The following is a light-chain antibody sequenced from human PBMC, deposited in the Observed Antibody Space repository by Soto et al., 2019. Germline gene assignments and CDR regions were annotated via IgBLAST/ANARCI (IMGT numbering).Light chain of an antibody. Sequence: QSVLTQPASVSGSPGPSITISCTGTSSDVGGYNYVSWYQQHPGKAPKLMIYDVSNRPSGVSNRFSGSKSGNTASLTISGLQAEDEADYYCSSYTSSSTLVFGTGTKVTVL. CDR2: DVS. V-gene: IGLV2-14*01. J-gene: IGLJ1*01. CDR1: SSDVGGYNY. CDR3: SSYTSSSTLV.